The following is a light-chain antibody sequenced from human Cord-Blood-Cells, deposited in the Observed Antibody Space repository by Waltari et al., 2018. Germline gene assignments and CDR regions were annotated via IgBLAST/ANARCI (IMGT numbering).Light chain of an antibody. CDR1: SSDVGGSNY. Sequence: QSALTQPASVSGSPGQSITISCTGPSSDVGGSNYVSWYQQHPGKAPKLMLYDVSKRPTELPNRFPGAKSDNTGTLANSGLQAEDEAYDYCSPYTVSSSWVLGGGTMLTVV. V-gene: IGLV2-14*03. J-gene: IGLJ3*02. CDR2: DVS. CDR3: SPYTVSSSWV.